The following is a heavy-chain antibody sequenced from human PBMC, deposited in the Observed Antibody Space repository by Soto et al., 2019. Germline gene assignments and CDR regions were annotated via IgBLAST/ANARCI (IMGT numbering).Heavy chain of an antibody. CDR1: GYFITTGYY. Sequence: PSETLSLTCAVSGYFITTGYYWGWVRQPPGKGLEWIGSIYHNGSSVYNPSLKSRVTMSVDTSKNAFSLYLSSVTAADTAVYYCARGYGSKMNQGFLLGAFDVWGQGAMVTVSS. CDR2: IYHNGSS. CDR3: ARGYGSKMNQGFLLGAFDV. J-gene: IGHJ3*01. D-gene: IGHD5-12*01. V-gene: IGHV4-38-2*01.